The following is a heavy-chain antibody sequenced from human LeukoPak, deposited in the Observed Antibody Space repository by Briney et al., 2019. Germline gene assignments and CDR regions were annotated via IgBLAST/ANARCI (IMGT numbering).Heavy chain of an antibody. D-gene: IGHD6-25*01. CDR1: GDSMSSYY. Sequence: SETLSLTCTVSGDSMSSYYWSWIRQPPGKGLEWIGHIYYSGSTDYNPSLKSRLTISVDTSKNQFSLQLSSVTAADTAVYFCARQNSGARLNVWGQGTTVTVSS. CDR2: IYYSGST. V-gene: IGHV4-59*08. CDR3: ARQNSGARLNV. J-gene: IGHJ6*02.